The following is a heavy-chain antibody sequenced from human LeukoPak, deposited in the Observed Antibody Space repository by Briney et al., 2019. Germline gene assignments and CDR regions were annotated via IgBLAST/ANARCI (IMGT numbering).Heavy chain of an antibody. Sequence: GESLKIPCKGSGYSFTSYWIGWVRQMPGKGLEWMGIIYPGDSDTRYSPSFQGQVTISADKSISTAYLQWSSLKASDTAMYYCARRKGRYCSSTSCLATWFDPWGQGTLVTVSS. J-gene: IGHJ5*02. V-gene: IGHV5-51*01. CDR2: IYPGDSDT. CDR1: GYSFTSYW. D-gene: IGHD2-2*01. CDR3: ARRKGRYCSSTSCLATWFDP.